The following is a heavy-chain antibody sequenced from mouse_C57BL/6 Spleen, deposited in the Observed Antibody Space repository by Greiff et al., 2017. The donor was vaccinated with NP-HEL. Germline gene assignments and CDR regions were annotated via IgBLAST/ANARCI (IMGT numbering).Heavy chain of an antibody. Sequence: QVQLQQPGAELVKPGASVKMSCKASGYTFTSYWITWVKQRPGQGLEWIGDIYPGSGSTNYNEKFKSKATLTVDTSSSTAYMQLSSLTSEDSAVYYCAGSGYSNYVGFAYWGEGTLVTVSA. CDR2: IYPGSGST. CDR3: AGSGYSNYVGFAY. J-gene: IGHJ3*01. CDR1: GYTFTSYW. V-gene: IGHV1-55*01. D-gene: IGHD2-5*01.